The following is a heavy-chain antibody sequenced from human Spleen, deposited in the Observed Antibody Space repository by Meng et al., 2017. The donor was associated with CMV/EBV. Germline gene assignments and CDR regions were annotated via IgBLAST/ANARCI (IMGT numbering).Heavy chain of an antibody. Sequence: GSLRLSCTVSGGSISSSSYYWGWICQSPGKGLEWIGSIFYSGSTHYNPSLKSRVTISVDTSKNQFSLKLSSVTAADTAVYYCASLRDGYTLDYWGQGTLVTVSS. D-gene: IGHD5-24*01. V-gene: IGHV4-39*01. CDR2: IFYSGST. CDR3: ASLRDGYTLDY. J-gene: IGHJ4*02. CDR1: GGSISSSSYY.